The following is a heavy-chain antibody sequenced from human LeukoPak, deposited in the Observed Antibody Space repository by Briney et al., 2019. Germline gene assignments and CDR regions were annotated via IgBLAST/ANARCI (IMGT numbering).Heavy chain of an antibody. CDR3: ARDGGSSSWYDHAPSPGIPLENWFDP. CDR1: GDSVSSSSAA. D-gene: IGHD6-13*01. V-gene: IGHV6-1*01. J-gene: IGHJ5*02. CDR2: TYYRSKWYN. Sequence: SQTLSLTCAISGDSVSSSSAAWNWIRQSPSRGLEWLGRTYYRSKWYNDYAVSVKSRITINPDTSKNQFSLQLNSVTPEDTAVYYCARDGGSSSWYDHAPSPGIPLENWFDPWGQGTLVTVSS.